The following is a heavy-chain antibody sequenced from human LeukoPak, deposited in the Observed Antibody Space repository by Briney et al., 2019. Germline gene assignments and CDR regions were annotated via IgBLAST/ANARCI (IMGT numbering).Heavy chain of an antibody. Sequence: GSLRLSCAASGFTFSSYGMHWVRQAPGKGLEWVAFIRYDGSNKYYADSVKGRFTISRDNSKNTLYLQMNSLRAEDTAVYYCASRGNIVDTAMAKSRENYYMDVWGKGTTVTVSS. J-gene: IGHJ6*03. V-gene: IGHV3-30*02. CDR1: GFTFSSYG. D-gene: IGHD5-18*01. CDR3: ASRGNIVDTAMAKSRENYYMDV. CDR2: IRYDGSNK.